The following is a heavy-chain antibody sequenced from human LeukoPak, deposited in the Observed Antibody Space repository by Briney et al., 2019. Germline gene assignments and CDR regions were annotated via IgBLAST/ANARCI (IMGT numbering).Heavy chain of an antibody. CDR1: GGSISSSSYY. CDR3: ARVTGYMIEDYFDS. Sequence: SETLSLTCTVSGGSISSSSYYWSWIRQPAGKGLEWIGHIYISGSTNYNPSLKSRVTITVDTSKNQFSLRLSSVTAADTALYYCARVTGYMIEDYFDSWGQGTLVTVSS. V-gene: IGHV4-61*09. J-gene: IGHJ4*02. D-gene: IGHD3-22*01. CDR2: IYISGST.